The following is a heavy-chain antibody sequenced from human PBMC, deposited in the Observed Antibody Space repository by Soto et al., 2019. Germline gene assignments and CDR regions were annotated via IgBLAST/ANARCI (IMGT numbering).Heavy chain of an antibody. J-gene: IGHJ6*03. V-gene: IGHV4-4*02. CDR2: VAQSGYI. CDR1: SGSITSSLW. CDR3: ARIVPAAHYYYYYYMDV. Sequence: PSETLSLTCTVSSGSITSSLWWSWVRQSPGKGLEWIGEVAQSGYIHSILSLKSRLTISLDKSTNRFSLRLTSVTAADTAVYYCARIVPAAHYYYYYYMDVWGKGTTVTVSS. D-gene: IGHD2-2*01.